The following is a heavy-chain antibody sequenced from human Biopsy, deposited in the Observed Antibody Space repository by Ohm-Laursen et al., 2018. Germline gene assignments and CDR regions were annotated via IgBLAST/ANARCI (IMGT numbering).Heavy chain of an antibody. CDR1: GYTFTDYF. J-gene: IGHJ5*02. Sequence: ASVKVSRKTSGYTFTDYFVHWVRQAPGPGLEWMGWIDTINGGTRSAHKFQGRVTMTRDTSISTAYMELSRLTSDDTAVYYCARERDPWGQGTLVTVSS. V-gene: IGHV1-2*02. CDR2: IDTINGGT. CDR3: ARERDP.